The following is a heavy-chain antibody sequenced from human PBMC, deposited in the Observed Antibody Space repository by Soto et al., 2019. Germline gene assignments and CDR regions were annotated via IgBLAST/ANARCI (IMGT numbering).Heavy chain of an antibody. CDR1: GFTFSSYS. V-gene: IGHV3-21*01. CDR2: ISSSSSYI. J-gene: IGHJ4*02. CDR3: ARDTYYYGSGSYYNGIDY. Sequence: EVQLVESGGGLVKPGGSLRLSCAASGFTFSSYSMNWVRQAPGKGLEWVSSISSSSSYIYYADSVKGRFTISRDNAKNSLYRQMNSLRAEDTAVYYCARDTYYYGSGSYYNGIDYWGQGTLVTVSS. D-gene: IGHD3-10*01.